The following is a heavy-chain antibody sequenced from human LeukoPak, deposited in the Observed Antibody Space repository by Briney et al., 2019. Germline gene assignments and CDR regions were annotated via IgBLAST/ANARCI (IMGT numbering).Heavy chain of an antibody. CDR2: ISGSGDST. Sequence: GGSLRLSCAASGFTFKRYAMHWVRQAPGKGLGWVSVISGSGDSTYYADSVKGRFTISRDNAKNSLYLQMNSLRAEDTAVYYCAELGITMIGGVWGKGTTVTISS. CDR1: GFTFKRYA. J-gene: IGHJ6*04. D-gene: IGHD3-10*02. CDR3: AELGITMIGGV. V-gene: IGHV3-23*01.